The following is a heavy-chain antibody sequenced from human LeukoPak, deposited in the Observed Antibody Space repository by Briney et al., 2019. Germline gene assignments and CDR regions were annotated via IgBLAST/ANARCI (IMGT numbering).Heavy chain of an antibody. D-gene: IGHD3-3*01. Sequence: SETLSPTCTVSGGSISSYYWSWIRQPAGKGLEWIGRIYTSGSTNYNPSLKSRVTMSVDTSKNQFSLKLSSVTAADTAVYYCARDLYYDFWSGTPIGWFDPWGQGTLVTVSS. V-gene: IGHV4-4*07. CDR2: IYTSGST. J-gene: IGHJ5*02. CDR1: GGSISSYY. CDR3: ARDLYYDFWSGTPIGWFDP.